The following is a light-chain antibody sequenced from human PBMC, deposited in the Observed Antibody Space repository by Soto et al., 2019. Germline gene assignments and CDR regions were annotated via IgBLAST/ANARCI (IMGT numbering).Light chain of an antibody. CDR1: SSDVGGYKY. V-gene: IGLV2-8*01. CDR3: SSYAGTNNLV. CDR2: EVN. J-gene: IGLJ3*02. Sequence: QSALTQPPSASGSPGQSVTISCTGTSSDVGGYKYVSWYQQHPGKAPKLMIYEVNNRPSGVPDRFSGSKSGNTASLTVSGLQAEDEADYYCSSYAGTNNLVFGGGTKVTVL.